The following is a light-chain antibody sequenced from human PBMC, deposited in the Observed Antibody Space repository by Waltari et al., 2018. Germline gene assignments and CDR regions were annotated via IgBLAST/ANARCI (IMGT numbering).Light chain of an antibody. V-gene: IGLV1-47*01. Sequence: QSVLTQPPTASGTPGHEVTISCSGSTSNIGSNDVYWSQQFPGTAPKLLIDRNDERPSGVPDRVSGSKSGTSASLAISGLRSEDEADYYCAAWDDSLVVFGGGTKLTVL. J-gene: IGLJ2*01. CDR2: RND. CDR1: TSNIGSND. CDR3: AAWDDSLVV.